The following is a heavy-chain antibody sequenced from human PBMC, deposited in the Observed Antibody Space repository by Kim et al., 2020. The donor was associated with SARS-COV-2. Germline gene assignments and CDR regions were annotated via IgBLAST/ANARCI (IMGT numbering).Heavy chain of an antibody. D-gene: IGHD3-10*01. V-gene: IGHV3-23*01. Sequence: GGSLRLSCAASGFTFSSYAMSWVRQAPGKWLEWVSAISGSGGSTYYADSVKGRFTISRDNSKNTLYLQMNSLRAEDTAVYYCAKDRLYGSGGEGFDYWGQGTLVTVSS. CDR2: ISGSGGST. J-gene: IGHJ4*02. CDR3: AKDRLYGSGGEGFDY. CDR1: GFTFSSYA.